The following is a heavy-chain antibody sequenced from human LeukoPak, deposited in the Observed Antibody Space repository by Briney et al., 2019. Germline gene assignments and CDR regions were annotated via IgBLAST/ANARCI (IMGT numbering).Heavy chain of an antibody. Sequence: GASVKVSCKASGGTFSSYAISWVRQAPGRGVEWMGGIIPIFGTANYAQKFQGRVTITTDKSTSTAYMELSSLRSEDTAVYYCARDSTYYYDSSGYYFGSYWGQGTLVTVSS. V-gene: IGHV1-69*05. CDR2: IIPIFGTA. D-gene: IGHD3-22*01. J-gene: IGHJ4*02. CDR3: ARDSTYYYDSSGYYFGSY. CDR1: GGTFSSYA.